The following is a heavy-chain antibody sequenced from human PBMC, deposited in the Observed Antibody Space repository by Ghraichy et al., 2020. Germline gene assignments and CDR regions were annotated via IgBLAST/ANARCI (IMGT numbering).Heavy chain of an antibody. CDR1: GFTFSNYW. V-gene: IGHV3-7*03. Sequence: GSLRLSCAASGFTFSNYWMHWVRQAPGKGLEWVANIKEDGSEKYYVDSVKGRFTISRDNAKNSLYLQMNSLRAEDTAIYYCTRGFDYWGQGTLLTASS. J-gene: IGHJ4*02. CDR2: IKEDGSEK. CDR3: TRGFDY.